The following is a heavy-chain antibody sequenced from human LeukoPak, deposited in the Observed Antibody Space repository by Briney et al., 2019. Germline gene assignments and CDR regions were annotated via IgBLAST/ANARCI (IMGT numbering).Heavy chain of an antibody. V-gene: IGHV1-8*01. D-gene: IGHD4-11*01. CDR3: ARSPGNAWRSNDY. J-gene: IGHJ4*02. CDR2: MNPNSGNT. CDR1: GYTFTSYD. Sequence: ASVKVSCRTSGYTFTSYDINWVRQATGQGLEWMGWMNPNSGNTGYAQKFQGRVTMTRSTSISTAYMELSGLTSDDTAVYFCARSPGNAWRSNDYWGQGTLVTVSS.